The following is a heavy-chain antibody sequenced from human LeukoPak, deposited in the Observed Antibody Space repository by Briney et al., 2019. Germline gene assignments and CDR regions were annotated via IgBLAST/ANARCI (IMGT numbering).Heavy chain of an antibody. J-gene: IGHJ4*02. CDR3: ARRSVAATPGYFDY. CDR2: IYYSGST. Sequence: PSETLSLTCTVSGGSISSSSYYWGWIRQPPGKGLEWVGSIYYSGSTYYNPSLKSRVTISVDTSKNQFSLKLSSVTAADTAVYYCARRSVAATPGYFDYWGQGTLVTVSS. V-gene: IGHV4-39*01. D-gene: IGHD6-19*01. CDR1: GGSISSSSYY.